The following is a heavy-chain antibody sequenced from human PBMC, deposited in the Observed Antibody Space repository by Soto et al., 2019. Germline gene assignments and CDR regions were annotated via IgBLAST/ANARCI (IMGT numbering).Heavy chain of an antibody. Sequence: GGSLRLSCAASGFTFSSYGMHWVRQAPGKGLEWVAVISYDGSNKYYADSVKGRFTISRDNSKNTLYLQMNSLRAEDTAVYYCAKVRNRGGQWLPRGFYFDYWGQGTLVTVSS. J-gene: IGHJ4*02. V-gene: IGHV3-30*18. CDR3: AKVRNRGGQWLPRGFYFDY. D-gene: IGHD6-19*01. CDR2: ISYDGSNK. CDR1: GFTFSSYG.